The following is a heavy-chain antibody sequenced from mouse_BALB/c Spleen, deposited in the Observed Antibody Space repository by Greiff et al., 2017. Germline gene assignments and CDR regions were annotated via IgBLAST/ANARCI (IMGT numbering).Heavy chain of an antibody. D-gene: IGHD1-1*01. J-gene: IGHJ4*01. CDR2: IWAGGST. Sequence: QVQLKQSGPGLVAPSQSLSITCTVSGFSLTSYGVHWVRQPPGKGLEWLGVIWAGGSTNYNSALMSRLSISKDNSKSQVFLKMNSLQTDDTAMYYCAREDSSYPSYAMDYWGQGTSVTVSS. CDR1: GFSLTSYG. CDR3: AREDSSYPSYAMDY. V-gene: IGHV2-9*02.